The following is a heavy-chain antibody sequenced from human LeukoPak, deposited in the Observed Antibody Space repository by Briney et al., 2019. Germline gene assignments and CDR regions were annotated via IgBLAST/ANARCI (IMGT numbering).Heavy chain of an antibody. J-gene: IGHJ5*02. Sequence: PGGSLRLSCAASGFRFADYAMHWVRQAPGKGLEWVSGITWNGGDIGYAESVKGRFTISRDNAKNSLHLQMNSLTSDDTALYHCTRDISGGYFNWFDPWGQGTLVSVSS. V-gene: IGHV3-9*01. CDR3: TRDISGGYFNWFDP. CDR1: GFRFADYA. D-gene: IGHD2-15*01. CDR2: ITWNGGDI.